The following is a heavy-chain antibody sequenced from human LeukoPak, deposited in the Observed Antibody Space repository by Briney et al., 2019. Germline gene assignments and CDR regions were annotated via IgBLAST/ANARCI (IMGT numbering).Heavy chain of an antibody. Sequence: SETLSLTCTVSGGSISSYCWSWLRQPPGKGLEWIGYIYDSGIAFYNPSLKSRVTMSVDTSKNHFFLNLRSVTAADTAVYYCARRGGDMPARGFMDVWGKGTTVTVSS. CDR1: GGSISSYC. D-gene: IGHD3-16*01. V-gene: IGHV4-59*04. J-gene: IGHJ6*03. CDR2: IYDSGIA. CDR3: ARRGGDMPARGFMDV.